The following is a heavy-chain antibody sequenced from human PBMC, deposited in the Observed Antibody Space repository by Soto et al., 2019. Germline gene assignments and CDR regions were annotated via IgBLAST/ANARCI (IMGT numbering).Heavy chain of an antibody. D-gene: IGHD3-10*01. J-gene: IGHJ4*02. CDR2: ISGTGGAA. CDR3: AKPEEVVRGFDF. CDR1: GFTFGHSA. Sequence: GGSLRLSCAASGFTFGHSAMSWVRQAPGKGLEWVAAISGTGGAAYYADSVKGRFTISRDNSRNTIFLQMNSLRVDDTAIYHCAKPEEVVRGFDFWGLGTLVTVSS. V-gene: IGHV3-23*01.